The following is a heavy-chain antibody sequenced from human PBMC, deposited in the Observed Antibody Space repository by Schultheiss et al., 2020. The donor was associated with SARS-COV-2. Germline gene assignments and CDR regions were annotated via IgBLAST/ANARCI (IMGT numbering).Heavy chain of an antibody. V-gene: IGHV3-23*01. J-gene: IGHJ6*02. Sequence: GESLKISCAASGFTFSDYYMSWIRQAPGKGLEWVSAISGSGGSTYYADSVKGRFTISRDNSKNTLYLQMNSLRAEDTAVYYCASCGASCHYYGMDVWGQGTTVTVSS. CDR1: GFTFSDYY. D-gene: IGHD2-2*01. CDR2: ISGSGGST. CDR3: ASCGASCHYYGMDV.